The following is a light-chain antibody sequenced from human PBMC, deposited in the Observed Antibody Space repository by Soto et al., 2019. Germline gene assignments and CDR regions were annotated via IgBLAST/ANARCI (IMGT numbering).Light chain of an antibody. V-gene: IGLV2-23*03. J-gene: IGLJ2*01. Sequence: QSALTQPASVSGSPGQSITISCTGTSSDVGSYNIVSWYQQHPGKAPKLMIYEGSKRPSGVSNRFSGSKSGNTASLTISGLQGEDAADYYCCSYAGSSTFVVFGGGTQLTVL. CDR3: CSYAGSSTFVV. CDR1: SSDVGSYNI. CDR2: EGS.